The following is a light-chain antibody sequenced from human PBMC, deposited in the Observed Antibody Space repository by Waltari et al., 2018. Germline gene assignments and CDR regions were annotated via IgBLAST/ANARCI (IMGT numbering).Light chain of an antibody. CDR3: MSYTSASTYVL. CDR2: DVS. J-gene: IGLJ2*01. V-gene: IGLV2-14*03. CDR1: NSDVGRFKY. Sequence: QSALTQPASVSGSPGQSITISCTGTNSDVGRFKYVSWYQQLPGKAPKLPLFDVSKRPSGVSNRFSGSKSASTASLTISGLQAEDEATYYCMSYTSASTYVLFGGGTNLTVL.